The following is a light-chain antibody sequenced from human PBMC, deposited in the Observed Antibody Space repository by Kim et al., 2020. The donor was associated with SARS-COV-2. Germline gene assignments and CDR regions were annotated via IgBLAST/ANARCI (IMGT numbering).Light chain of an antibody. Sequence: ATINCKSSQSVLYRSDHKNYLAWYQQKAGQPPKLLIYWASARESGVPDRFSGSGSGTDFTLTISSLQAEDVAVYYCQQHYSTPLTFGQGTKVDIK. CDR1: QSVLYRSDHKNY. CDR3: QQHYSTPLT. J-gene: IGKJ1*01. CDR2: WAS. V-gene: IGKV4-1*01.